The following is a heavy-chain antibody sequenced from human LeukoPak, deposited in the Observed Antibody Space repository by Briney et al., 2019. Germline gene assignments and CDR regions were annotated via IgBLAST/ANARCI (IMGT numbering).Heavy chain of an antibody. D-gene: IGHD2-15*01. Sequence: SVKVSCKASGGTFSSYAISWVRQAPGQGLEWMGGIIPIFGTANYAQKFQGRVTITADKSTSTAYMELSSLRSEDTAVYYCTTDKFCGGGSCYSSGPFDSWGQGTLVIVSS. CDR3: TTDKFCGGGSCYSSGPFDS. V-gene: IGHV1-69*06. CDR1: GGTFSSYA. J-gene: IGHJ4*02. CDR2: IIPIFGTA.